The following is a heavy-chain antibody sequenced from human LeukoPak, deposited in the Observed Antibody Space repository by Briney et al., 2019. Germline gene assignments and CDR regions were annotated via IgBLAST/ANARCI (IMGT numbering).Heavy chain of an antibody. Sequence: GASVKVSCKASGSTFTSYDINWVRQATGQGLEWMGWMNPNSGNTGYAQKFQGRVTMTKNTSITTAYMELNSLRSEDTAVYYCARALSWTTDSYYYMDVWGKGTTVTVSS. CDR1: GSTFTSYD. D-gene: IGHD3/OR15-3a*01. CDR3: ARALSWTTDSYYYMDV. V-gene: IGHV1-8*01. CDR2: MNPNSGNT. J-gene: IGHJ6*03.